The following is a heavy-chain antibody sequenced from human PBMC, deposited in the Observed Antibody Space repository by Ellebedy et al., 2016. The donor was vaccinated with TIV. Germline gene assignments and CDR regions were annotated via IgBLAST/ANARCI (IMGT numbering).Heavy chain of an antibody. CDR1: GGTFSSYA. J-gene: IGHJ4*02. D-gene: IGHD2-15*01. V-gene: IGHV1-69*13. CDR2: IIPVFGTT. CDR3: ARSSSPYVVVVTGAFDY. Sequence: AASVKVSCKASGGTFSSYAISWARQAPGQGPEWMGGIIPVFGTTNYAQKFQGRVTITADESTSTAYMELRSLRSEDTAIYYCARSSSPYVVVVTGAFDYWGQGTLVTVSS.